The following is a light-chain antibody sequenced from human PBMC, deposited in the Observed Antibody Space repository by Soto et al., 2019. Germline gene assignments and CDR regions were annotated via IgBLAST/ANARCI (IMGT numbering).Light chain of an antibody. Sequence: QSVLTQPASVSGSPGQSITISCTGTSSDVGGYNYVSWYQQHPGKAAKLMLYEVSNRPSGISNRFSGSKSGNTASLTISGLQADDEAVYYCSSYTSSSTLCVFGTGTKLTVL. CDR1: SSDVGGYNY. V-gene: IGLV2-14*01. J-gene: IGLJ1*01. CDR3: SSYTSSSTLCV. CDR2: EVS.